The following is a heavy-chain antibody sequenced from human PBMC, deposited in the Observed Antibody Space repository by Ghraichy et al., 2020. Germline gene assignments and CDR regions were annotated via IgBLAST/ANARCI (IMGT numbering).Heavy chain of an antibody. J-gene: IGHJ6*02. D-gene: IGHD1-26*01. V-gene: IGHV3-48*02. CDR1: GFTFSNYG. CDR3: VRLIVRAAMDV. Sequence: GGSLRLSCAASGFTFSNYGMNWVRQSPGKGLEWVSYITSSDRTYYADSVRGRFTISRDNAKNSLDLQMNSLRDEDTAVYYCVRLIVRAAMDVWGQGTTVTVSS. CDR2: ITSSDRT.